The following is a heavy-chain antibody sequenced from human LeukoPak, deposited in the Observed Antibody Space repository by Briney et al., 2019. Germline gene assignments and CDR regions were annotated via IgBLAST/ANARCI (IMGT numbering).Heavy chain of an antibody. V-gene: IGHV3-53*01. CDR1: GFTVITND. CDR3: ARGVEPLAANTLAY. Sequence: GGSLRLSCAASGFTVITNDMTWVRQAPGKGLEWVSVLYSDGNTKYADSVQGRFTNSRDNSKNTLYLEMNSLSPDDTGVYYCARGVEPLAANTLAYWGQGTLVTVSS. D-gene: IGHD1-14*01. J-gene: IGHJ4*02. CDR2: LYSDGNT.